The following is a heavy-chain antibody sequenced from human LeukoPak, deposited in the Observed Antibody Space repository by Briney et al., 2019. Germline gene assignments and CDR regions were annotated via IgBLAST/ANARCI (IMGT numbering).Heavy chain of an antibody. CDR2: ISRSSSYI. D-gene: IGHD4-17*01. Sequence: GGSLRLFCAASGFTFSTYNMNWVRQAPGKGLEWVSSISRSSSYIYYADSVKGRFTISRDNAKNSLYLQMDSLRAEDTAEYYCARGGDGDYGVDYWGQGTLVTVSS. CDR3: ARGGDGDYGVDY. V-gene: IGHV3-21*01. J-gene: IGHJ4*02. CDR1: GFTFSTYN.